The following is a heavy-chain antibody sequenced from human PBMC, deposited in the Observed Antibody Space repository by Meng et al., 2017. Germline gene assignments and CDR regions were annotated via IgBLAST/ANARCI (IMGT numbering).Heavy chain of an antibody. D-gene: IGHD3-10*01. V-gene: IGHV3-30*01. J-gene: IGHJ4*02. Sequence: QVQLGESGGGMVQPGRSLRLSCAASGFTFSSYAMHWVRQAPGKGLEWVAVISYDGSNKYYADSVKGRFTISRDNSKNTLYLQMNSLRAEDTAVYYCASMGYWGQGTLVTVSS. CDR1: GFTFSSYA. CDR2: ISYDGSNK. CDR3: ASMGY.